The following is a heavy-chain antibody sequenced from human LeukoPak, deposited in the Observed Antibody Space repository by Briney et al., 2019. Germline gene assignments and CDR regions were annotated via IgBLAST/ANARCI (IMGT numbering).Heavy chain of an antibody. V-gene: IGHV3-74*03. D-gene: IGHD2-21*02. CDR1: GFTFSNYW. Sequence: GGSLRLSCAASGFTFSNYWMQWVRQAPGKGPVWVSRIETDGTTTTYADSVEGRFTISRDNAKNTLYLEMNSLRAEDTAVYYCAGSCGSDCYHKVPGDYRGQGTLVTVSS. J-gene: IGHJ4*02. CDR3: AGSCGSDCYHKVPGDY. CDR2: IETDGTTT.